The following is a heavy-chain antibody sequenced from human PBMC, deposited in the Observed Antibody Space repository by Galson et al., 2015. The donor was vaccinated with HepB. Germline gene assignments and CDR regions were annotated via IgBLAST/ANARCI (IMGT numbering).Heavy chain of an antibody. D-gene: IGHD2-2*03. CDR2: IWYDGSNK. Sequence: SLRLSCAASGFTFSSYGMHWVRQAPGKGLEWVAVIWYDGSNKYYADSVKGRFTISRDNSKNTLYLQMNSLRAEDTAVYYCARGGALDIVVVPAAYFDYWGQGTLVTVSS. V-gene: IGHV3-33*01. J-gene: IGHJ4*02. CDR3: ARGGALDIVVVPAAYFDY. CDR1: GFTFSSYG.